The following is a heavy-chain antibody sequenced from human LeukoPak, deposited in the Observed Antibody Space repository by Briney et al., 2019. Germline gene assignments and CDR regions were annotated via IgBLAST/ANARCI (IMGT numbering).Heavy chain of an antibody. D-gene: IGHD3-9*01. CDR1: GGTFSSYA. Sequence: SVKVSCKASGGTFSSYAISWVRQAPGQGLEWMGGIIPIFGTANYAQKFQGRVTITADKSTSTAYMELSSLRSEDTAVYYCARDRVLRYFDWLLSSRAFDYWGQGTLVTVSS. V-gene: IGHV1-69*06. CDR2: IIPIFGTA. CDR3: ARDRVLRYFDWLLSSRAFDY. J-gene: IGHJ4*02.